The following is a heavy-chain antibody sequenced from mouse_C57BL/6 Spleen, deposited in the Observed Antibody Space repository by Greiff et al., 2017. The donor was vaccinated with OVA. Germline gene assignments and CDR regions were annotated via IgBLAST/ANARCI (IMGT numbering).Heavy chain of an antibody. V-gene: IGHV5-17*01. CDR1: GFTFSDYG. D-gene: IGHD1-1*01. CDR2: ISSGSSTI. Sequence: EVQLVESGGGLVKPGGSLKLSCAASGFTFSDYGMHWVRQAPEKGLEWVAYISSGSSTIYYADTVKGRFTISRDNAKNTLFLQMTSLRSEDTAMYYCAKDRTVNYAMDYWGQGTSVTVSS. CDR3: AKDRTVNYAMDY. J-gene: IGHJ4*01.